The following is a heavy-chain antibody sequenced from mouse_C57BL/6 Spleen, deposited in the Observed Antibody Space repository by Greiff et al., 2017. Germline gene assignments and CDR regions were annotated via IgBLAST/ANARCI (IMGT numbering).Heavy chain of an antibody. Sequence: EVQLQQSGAELVRPGASVKLSCTASGFNIKDYYMHWVKQRPEQGLEWIGRIDPEDGDTEYAPKFQGKATMTADTTSNTAYLPLSSLTSEDTAVYYCTPYYYGSSYYFDYWGQGTTLTVSS. V-gene: IGHV14-1*01. CDR1: GFNIKDYY. D-gene: IGHD1-1*01. CDR3: TPYYYGSSYYFDY. J-gene: IGHJ2*01. CDR2: IDPEDGDT.